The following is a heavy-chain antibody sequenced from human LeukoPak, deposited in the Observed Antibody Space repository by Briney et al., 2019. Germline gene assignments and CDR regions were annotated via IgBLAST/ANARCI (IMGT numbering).Heavy chain of an antibody. CDR2: ISYDGSNK. D-gene: IGHD4-17*01. V-gene: IGHV3-30*18. CDR3: AKDLGPPEMTTVTYYYYYYGMDV. J-gene: IGHJ6*02. CDR1: GFTFSSYG. Sequence: GVSLRLSCAASGFTFSSYGMHWVGQAPGKGLEWVVVISYDGSNKYYADSVKGRFTISRDNSKNTLYLQMNSLRAEDTAVYYCAKDLGPPEMTTVTYYYYYYGMDVWGQGTTVTVSS.